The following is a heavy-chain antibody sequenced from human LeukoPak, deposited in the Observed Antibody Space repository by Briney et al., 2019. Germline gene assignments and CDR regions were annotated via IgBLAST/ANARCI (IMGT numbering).Heavy chain of an antibody. V-gene: IGHV3-30*18. J-gene: IGHJ4*02. Sequence: GGSLRLSCAASGFTFSSAVTHWVRQAPGKGLEWVAVISNDGNNKYYADSVRGRFTISRDNSKNTLYVQMNSLRAEDTAVYYCAKEVIAAGGNLEYWGQGTLVTVSS. CDR2: ISNDGNNK. CDR3: AKEVIAAGGNLEY. D-gene: IGHD6-13*01. CDR1: GFTFSSAV.